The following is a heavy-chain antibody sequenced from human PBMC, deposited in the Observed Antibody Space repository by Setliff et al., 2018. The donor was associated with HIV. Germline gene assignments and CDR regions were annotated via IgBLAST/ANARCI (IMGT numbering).Heavy chain of an antibody. V-gene: IGHV2-5*08. CDR3: AYSGRQLRGPYFDF. CDR1: GFSLSKSGMC. D-gene: IGHD1-1*01. J-gene: IGHJ4*02. Sequence: SGPTLVNPTQTLTLTCTFSGFSLSKSGMCVSWIRQPPGKALERLAVIYWNNNKHYSTSLKSRLTVTKDTSKNRVVFTMTNMDPVDTATYYCAYSGRQLRGPYFDFWGQGTPVTVS. CDR2: IYWNNNK.